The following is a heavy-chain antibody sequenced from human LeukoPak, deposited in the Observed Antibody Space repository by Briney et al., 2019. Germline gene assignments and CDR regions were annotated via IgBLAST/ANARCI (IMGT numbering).Heavy chain of an antibody. Sequence: SQTLSLTCAISGDNVSSNGAAWNWLRQSPSRSLEWLGRTYYRSKWYNDYGESVKGRITMRPDTSKNQFSLQLNSVTPDDTAVYYWARQIVVVPTAMVMGWFDPWGQGTLVTVSS. J-gene: IGHJ5*02. CDR2: TYYRSKWYN. CDR3: ARQIVVVPTAMVMGWFDP. V-gene: IGHV6-1*01. D-gene: IGHD2-2*01. CDR1: GDNVSSNGAA.